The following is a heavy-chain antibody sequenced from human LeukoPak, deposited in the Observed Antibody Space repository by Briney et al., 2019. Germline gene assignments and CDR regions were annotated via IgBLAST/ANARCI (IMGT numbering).Heavy chain of an antibody. Sequence: GASVKVSCKASGYTFTSYGISWVRQAPGQGLEWMGWISAYNGNTNYAQKLQGRVTMTTDTSTSTAYMELRSLRSDDTAVYCCARTADSSGYSTFYFDYWGQGTLVTVSS. CDR3: ARTADSSGYSTFYFDY. CDR2: ISAYNGNT. D-gene: IGHD3-22*01. V-gene: IGHV1-18*01. J-gene: IGHJ4*02. CDR1: GYTFTSYG.